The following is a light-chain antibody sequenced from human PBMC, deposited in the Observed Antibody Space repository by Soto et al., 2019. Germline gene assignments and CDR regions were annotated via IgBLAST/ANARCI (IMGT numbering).Light chain of an antibody. Sequence: EIVLTQSPATLSLSPGGRATLSCRASQSVNTSLAWYQHKPGQPPRLLISDASKRATGVPLRFSGSGSGTDFTLTISSLEPEDFAFYYCQQNSNWPPLTFGGGTKVDLK. CDR3: QQNSNWPPLT. CDR1: QSVNTS. V-gene: IGKV3-11*01. J-gene: IGKJ4*01. CDR2: DAS.